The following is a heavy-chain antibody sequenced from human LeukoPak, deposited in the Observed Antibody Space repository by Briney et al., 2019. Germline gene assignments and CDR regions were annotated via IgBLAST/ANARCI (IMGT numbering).Heavy chain of an antibody. CDR2: IKSDGSWT. J-gene: IGHJ4*02. CDR3: VRDGDAYDFDL. D-gene: IGHD5-12*01. CDR1: GVSIRGYW. Sequence: VGSLRLSCAASGVSIRGYWMHWVRQAPGKGLMWVSRIKSDGSWTNYADSVRGRFTISRDNAKNTLFLQMVGLRAEDTAIYYCVRDGDAYDFDLWGQGILVTVSS. V-gene: IGHV3-74*01.